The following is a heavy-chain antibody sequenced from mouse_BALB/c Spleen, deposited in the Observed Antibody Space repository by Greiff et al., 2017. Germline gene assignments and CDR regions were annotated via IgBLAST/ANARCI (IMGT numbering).Heavy chain of an antibody. CDR3: ARDAYGSSGGFAY. Sequence: EVQLVESGGGLVKPGGSLKLSCAASGFTFSDYYMYWVRQTPEKRLEWVATISDGGSYTYYPDSVKGRFTISRDNAKNNLYLQMSSLKSEDTAMYYCARDAYGSSGGFAYWGQGTLVTVSA. CDR1: GFTFSDYY. D-gene: IGHD1-1*01. J-gene: IGHJ3*01. V-gene: IGHV5-4*02. CDR2: ISDGGSYT.